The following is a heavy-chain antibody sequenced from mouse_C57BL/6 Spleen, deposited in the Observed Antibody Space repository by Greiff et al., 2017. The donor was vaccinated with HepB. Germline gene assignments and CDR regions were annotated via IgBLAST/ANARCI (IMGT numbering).Heavy chain of an antibody. CDR1: GFNIKDDY. J-gene: IGHJ2*01. D-gene: IGHD1-1*01. Sequence: VQLQQSGAELVRPGASVKLSCTASGFNIKDDYMHWVKQRPEQGLEWIGWIDPENGDTEYASKFQGKATITADTSSNTAYLQLSSLTSEDAAVYYCTTGATTVVAKGNCFDYWGQGTTLTVSS. V-gene: IGHV14-4*01. CDR2: IDPENGDT. CDR3: TTGATTVVAKGNCFDY.